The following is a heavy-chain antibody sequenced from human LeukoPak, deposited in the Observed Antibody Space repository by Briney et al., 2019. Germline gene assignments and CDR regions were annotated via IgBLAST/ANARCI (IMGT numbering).Heavy chain of an antibody. CDR3: ARDDAPDGGFLDY. CDR1: GFTFSNYA. CDR2: VNGGGST. J-gene: IGHJ4*02. V-gene: IGHV3-23*01. D-gene: IGHD2/OR15-2a*01. Sequence: GGSLRLSCAASGFTFSNYAMSWVRQAPGKALEWVSRVNGGGSTSYADSVKGRFSISRDTSKSTLYLQMSSLRAEDTAVYYCARDDAPDGGFLDYWGQGTLVTVSS.